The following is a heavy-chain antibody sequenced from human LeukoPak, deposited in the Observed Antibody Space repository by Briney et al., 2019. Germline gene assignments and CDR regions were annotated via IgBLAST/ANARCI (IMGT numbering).Heavy chain of an antibody. CDR1: GFTFSSYW. V-gene: IGHV3-7*01. D-gene: IGHD6-13*01. J-gene: IGHJ6*02. Sequence: PGGSLRLSCAASGFTFSSYWMSWVRQAPGKGLEWVANIKQDGSEKYYVDSVKGRFTISRDNAKNSLYLQMNSLRAEDTAVYYCARVGLRSSSSWYVDYYYYGMDVWGQGTTVTVSS. CDR2: IKQDGSEK. CDR3: ARVGLRSSSSWYVDYYYYGMDV.